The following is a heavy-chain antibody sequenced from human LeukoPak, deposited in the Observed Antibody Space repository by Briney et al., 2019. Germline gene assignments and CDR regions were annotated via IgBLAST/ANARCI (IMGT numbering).Heavy chain of an antibody. V-gene: IGHV4-59*01. D-gene: IGHD2-21*01. Sequence: ASETLSLTCTVSGGSISSYYWSWIRQPPGKGLEWIGYIYYSGSTNYNPSLKSRVTISVDTSKNQFSLKLSSVTAADTAVYYCAREGEEFDYWGQGTLVTVSS. CDR1: GGSISSYY. J-gene: IGHJ4*02. CDR2: IYYSGST. CDR3: AREGEEFDY.